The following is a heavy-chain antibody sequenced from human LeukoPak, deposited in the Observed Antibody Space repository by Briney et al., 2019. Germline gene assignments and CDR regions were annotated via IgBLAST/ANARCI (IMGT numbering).Heavy chain of an antibody. Sequence: PGGSLRLSCAASGFTFNTYAMSWVRQAPGKGLEWVSAISGSGGSTYYADSVKGRFTISRDNSKNTLYLQMNSLRAEDTAVYYCAKLVRDSSSSGTVEYWGQGTLVTVSS. CDR2: ISGSGGST. V-gene: IGHV3-23*01. CDR1: GFTFNTYA. J-gene: IGHJ4*02. CDR3: AKLVRDSSSSGTVEY. D-gene: IGHD6-13*01.